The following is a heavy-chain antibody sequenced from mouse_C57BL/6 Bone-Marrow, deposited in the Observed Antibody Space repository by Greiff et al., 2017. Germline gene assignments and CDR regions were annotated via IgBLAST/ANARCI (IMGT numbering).Heavy chain of an antibody. CDR2: IDPEDGET. CDR3: ARVYYDYLYYYAMDY. Sequence: LKESGAELVKPGASVKLSCTASGFNIKDYYMHWVKQRTEQGLEWIGRIDPEDGETKYAPKFQGKATITADTSSNTAYLQLSSLTSEDTAVYYCARVYYDYLYYYAMDYWGQGTSVTVSS. J-gene: IGHJ4*01. D-gene: IGHD2-4*01. CDR1: GFNIKDYY. V-gene: IGHV14-2*01.